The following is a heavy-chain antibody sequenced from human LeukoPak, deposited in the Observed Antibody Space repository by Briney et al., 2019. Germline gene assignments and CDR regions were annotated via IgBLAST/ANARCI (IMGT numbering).Heavy chain of an antibody. CDR1: GGSIRSYY. D-gene: IGHD4-17*01. CDR3: ARTGSTVTMLYPFDH. Sequence: PAETLSLTCTVSGGSIRSYYWSWIGQPPGKGLEWIGYIYNSGSTKYNPSLKSRVIISVDTSKNQFSLKLSSVTAADTAVYYCARTGSTVTMLYPFDHWGQGTLVTVSS. J-gene: IGHJ4*02. V-gene: IGHV4-59*01. CDR2: IYNSGST.